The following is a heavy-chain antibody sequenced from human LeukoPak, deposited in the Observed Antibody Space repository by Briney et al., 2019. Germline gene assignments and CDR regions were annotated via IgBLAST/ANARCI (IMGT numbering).Heavy chain of an antibody. CDR2: INHSGST. J-gene: IGHJ5*02. CDR1: GGSFSGYY. D-gene: IGHD3-22*01. CDR3: ASAYYDSSGYPPKRSYSWFDP. Sequence: SETLSLTCAVYGGSFSGYYWSWIRQPPGKGLEWIGEINHSGSTNYNPSLKSRVTISVDTSKNQFSLKLSSVTAADTAVYYCASAYYDSSGYPPKRSYSWFDPWGQGTLVTVSS. V-gene: IGHV4-34*01.